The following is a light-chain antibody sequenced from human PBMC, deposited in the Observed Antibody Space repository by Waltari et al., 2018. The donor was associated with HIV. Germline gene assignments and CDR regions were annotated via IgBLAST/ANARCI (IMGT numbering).Light chain of an antibody. CDR2: GAS. Sequence: IQMTQSPSSVSASIGDRVTITCRASLGLNNWLAWYQQRPGKAPNLLIYGASTLRSGVPSRFGGSGSGTEYTLTISNLQPEDFATYYCQQGNGFPYTFGQGTKLEMK. V-gene: IGKV1-12*01. CDR1: LGLNNW. J-gene: IGKJ2*01. CDR3: QQGNGFPYT.